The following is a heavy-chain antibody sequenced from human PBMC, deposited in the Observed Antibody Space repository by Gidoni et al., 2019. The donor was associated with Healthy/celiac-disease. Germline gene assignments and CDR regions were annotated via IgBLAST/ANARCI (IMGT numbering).Heavy chain of an antibody. V-gene: IGHV3-66*02. CDR3: ASALLVRGPPTMDV. Sequence: EVQLVESGGGLVQPGGSLRLSCAASGFTVSSNYMSWVRQAPGKGLEWVSVIYSGGSTYYADSVKGRFTISRDNSKNTLYLQMNSLRAEDTAVYYCASALLVRGPPTMDVWGKGTTVTVSS. CDR1: GFTVSSNY. CDR2: IYSGGST. D-gene: IGHD2-15*01. J-gene: IGHJ6*03.